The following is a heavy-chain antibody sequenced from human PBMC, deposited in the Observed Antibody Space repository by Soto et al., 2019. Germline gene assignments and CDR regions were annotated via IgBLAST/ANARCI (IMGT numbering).Heavy chain of an antibody. Sequence: GESLKISCKGTGYSFAGYWITWVRQKPGKGLVWMGRIDPSDSQTYYSPSFRGHVTISATKSITTVFLQWNSLRASDTAMYYCARQIYDSDTGPNFQYYFDSWGQGTPVTASS. CDR3: ARQIYDSDTGPNFQYYFDS. D-gene: IGHD3-22*01. J-gene: IGHJ4*02. CDR1: GYSFAGYW. CDR2: IDPSDSQT. V-gene: IGHV5-10-1*01.